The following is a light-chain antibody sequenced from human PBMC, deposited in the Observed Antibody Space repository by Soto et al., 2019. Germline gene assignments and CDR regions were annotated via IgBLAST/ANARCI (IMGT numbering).Light chain of an antibody. CDR2: DAS. J-gene: IGKJ1*01. V-gene: IGKV1-5*01. Sequence: DIQMTQSPSTLSASVGDRVTITCRASQSINNWLAWYQQKPGKAPKLLIYDASTLESGVPSRFSGSGSGTQFTLTISSLQPDDSATYYCQQYNSYWTFGQGTKVDNK. CDR3: QQYNSYWT. CDR1: QSINNW.